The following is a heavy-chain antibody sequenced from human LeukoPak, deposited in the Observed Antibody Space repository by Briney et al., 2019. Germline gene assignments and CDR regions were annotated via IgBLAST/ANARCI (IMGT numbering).Heavy chain of an antibody. V-gene: IGHV1-2*02. D-gene: IGHD2-2*01. J-gene: IGHJ4*02. CDR3: ARANALYCSSTSCLFDY. CDR1: GYTFTGYY. CDR2: INPNSGGT. Sequence: ASVKVSCKASGYTFTGYYIHWVRQAPGQGLEWMAWINPNSGGTYYAQNFHDRITMTRDTSISTAYMELSRLRSDDTAICYCARANALYCSSTSCLFDYWGQGTLVTVSS.